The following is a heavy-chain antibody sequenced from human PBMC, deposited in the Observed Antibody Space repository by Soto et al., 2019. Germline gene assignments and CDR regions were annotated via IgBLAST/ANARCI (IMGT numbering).Heavy chain of an antibody. CDR2: ISGGGGNT. D-gene: IGHD1-26*01. CDR1: GFTFSSYA. J-gene: IGHJ3*02. V-gene: IGHV3-23*01. Sequence: PGGSLRLSCAASGFTFSSYAMSWVRQAPGKGPEWVSVISGGGGNTYYAESVKGRFTIARDNSKNTLYLQTNSLRVEDTAVYYCAKVVGTSRYDAFDIWGQGTMVTVSS. CDR3: AKVVGTSRYDAFDI.